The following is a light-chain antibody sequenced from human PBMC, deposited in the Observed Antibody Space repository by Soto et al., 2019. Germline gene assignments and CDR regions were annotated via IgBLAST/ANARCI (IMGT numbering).Light chain of an antibody. J-gene: IGKJ1*01. CDR3: LQYNNWPRT. Sequence: EIVMTQSPATLSVSPGERATVSCRASQNINNNLAWYQHNLGQAPRLLIYGASTRATGIPARFSGSGSGTEFTLTINSLQSEDFAVYFCLQYNNWPRTFGQGTEVEVK. CDR2: GAS. V-gene: IGKV3-15*01. CDR1: QNINNN.